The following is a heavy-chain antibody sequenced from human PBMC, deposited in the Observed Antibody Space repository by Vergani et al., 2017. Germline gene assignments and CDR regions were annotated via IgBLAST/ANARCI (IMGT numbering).Heavy chain of an antibody. CDR1: GGTFSSYA. CDR3: ARLQSIVGATTDAFDI. J-gene: IGHJ3*02. D-gene: IGHD1-26*01. Sequence: QVQLVQSGAEVKKPGSSVKVSCKASGGTFSSYAISWVRQAPGQRLEWMGWINAGNGNTKYSQKFQGRVTITRDTSASTAYMALSSLRSEDTAVYYCARLQSIVGATTDAFDIWGQGTMVTVSS. V-gene: IGHV1-3*01. CDR2: INAGNGNT.